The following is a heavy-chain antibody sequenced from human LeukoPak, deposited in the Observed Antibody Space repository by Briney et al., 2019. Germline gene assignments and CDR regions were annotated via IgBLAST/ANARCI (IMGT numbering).Heavy chain of an antibody. CDR2: ISYDGSNK. Sequence: GGSLRLSCAASGFTFSSYAMSWVRQAPGKGLEWVAVISYDGSNKYYADSVKGRFTISRDNSKNTLYLQMNSLRAEDTAVYYCAKDGGIVGANTWVFDYWGQGTLVTVSS. J-gene: IGHJ4*02. V-gene: IGHV3-30*18. D-gene: IGHD1-26*01. CDR3: AKDGGIVGANTWVFDY. CDR1: GFTFSSYA.